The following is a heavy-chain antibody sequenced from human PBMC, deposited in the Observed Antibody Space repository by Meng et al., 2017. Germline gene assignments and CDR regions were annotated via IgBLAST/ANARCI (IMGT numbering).Heavy chain of an antibody. CDR1: GFTFSSYW. D-gene: IGHD6-19*01. J-gene: IGHJ4*02. CDR3: ARGSLDSSGWYIDY. CDR2: INSDGSST. V-gene: IGHV3-74*01. Sequence: GGSLRLSCAASGFTFSSYWMHWVRQAPGKGLVWVSRINSDGSSTSYADSVKGRFTISRDNAKNTLYLQMNSLRAADTAVYYCARGSLDSSGWYIDYWGQGTLVTVSS.